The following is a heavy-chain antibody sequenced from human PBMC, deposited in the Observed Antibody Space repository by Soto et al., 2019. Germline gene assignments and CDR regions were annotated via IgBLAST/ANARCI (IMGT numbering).Heavy chain of an antibody. V-gene: IGHV3-23*01. D-gene: IGHD3-3*01. CDR2: ISGSGGRI. CDR1: GFTFSNLA. Sequence: EVQVLESGGGLVQPGGSLRLSCAASGFTFSNLAMSWVRQAPGKGLEWVSGISGSGGRIYYAASVRGRFTSSRDNSENTVFLQMNSLRAEDTAIYYCAKDRYFWTGLSFHYGGLGTLVSVAS. CDR3: AKDRYFWTGLSFHY. J-gene: IGHJ4*02.